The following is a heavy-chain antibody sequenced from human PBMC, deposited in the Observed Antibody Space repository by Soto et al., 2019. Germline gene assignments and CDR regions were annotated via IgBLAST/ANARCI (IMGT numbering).Heavy chain of an antibody. V-gene: IGHV4-59*08. D-gene: IGHD3-9*01. CDR1: GGSISSYY. Sequence: QVQLQESGPGLVKPSETLSLTCTVSGGSISSYYWSWIRQPPGKGLEWIGYIYYSGSTNYNPSLKSRFTLSVDTSKKPFSLKLSSVTAADTAVYYCARTKNILTGFYSYYSYGMDVWGQGTTVTVSS. CDR2: IYYSGST. J-gene: IGHJ6*02. CDR3: ARTKNILTGFYSYYSYGMDV.